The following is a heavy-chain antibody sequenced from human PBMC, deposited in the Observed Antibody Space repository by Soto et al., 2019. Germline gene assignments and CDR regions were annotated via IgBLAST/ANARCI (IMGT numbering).Heavy chain of an antibody. D-gene: IGHD6-19*01. Sequence: QVQLQESGPGLVKPSETLSLSCSVSGGSVSSGSHYWSWIRQPPGKGLEWIGFIYDSGSTHYNPSLKSRVTISLNTSKNQFSLKLSSVTAADTAVYYCARDLGSSGWSDAFDIWGQGTMVTVSS. CDR2: IYDSGST. V-gene: IGHV4-61*01. CDR3: ARDLGSSGWSDAFDI. CDR1: GGSVSSGSHY. J-gene: IGHJ3*02.